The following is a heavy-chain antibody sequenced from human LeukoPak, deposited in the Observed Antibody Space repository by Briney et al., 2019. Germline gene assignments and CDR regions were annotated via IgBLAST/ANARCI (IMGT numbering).Heavy chain of an antibody. V-gene: IGHV1-8*01. J-gene: IGHJ4*02. CDR3: ARVDFGVVIGDSAHFDY. D-gene: IGHD3-3*01. CDR2: MNPNSGNT. CDR1: GYTFTSYD. Sequence: KVSCRASGYTFTSYDINWVRQATGQGLEWMGWMNPNSGNTGYAQKFQGRVTMTRNTSISTAYMELSSLRSEDTAVYYCARVDFGVVIGDSAHFDYWGQGTLVTVSS.